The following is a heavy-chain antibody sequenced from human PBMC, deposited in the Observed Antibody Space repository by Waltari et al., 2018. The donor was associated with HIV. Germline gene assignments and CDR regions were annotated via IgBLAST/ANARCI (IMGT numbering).Heavy chain of an antibody. CDR1: GYSISSGYY. D-gene: IGHD4-4*01. Sequence: QVQLQESGPGLVKPSETLSLTCTVSGYSISSGYYWGWIRQPPGKGLEWIGSIYHSGSTYYNPSLKSRVTISVDTSKNQFSLKLSSVTAADTAVYYCATLQGQAYFDYWGQGTLVTVSS. J-gene: IGHJ4*02. CDR2: IYHSGST. V-gene: IGHV4-38-2*02. CDR3: ATLQGQAYFDY.